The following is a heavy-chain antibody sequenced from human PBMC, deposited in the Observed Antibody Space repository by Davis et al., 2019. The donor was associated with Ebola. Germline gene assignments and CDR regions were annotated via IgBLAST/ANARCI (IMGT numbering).Heavy chain of an antibody. Sequence: SQTLSLTCAVYGGSFSGYYWSWIRQPPGKGLEWIGEINHSGSTNYNPSLKRRVTISVDTSKNQFSLKLSSVTAADTAVYYCARGAARYSGYDFTYYYYGMDVWGQGTTVTVSS. CDR3: ARGAARYSGYDFTYYYYGMDV. D-gene: IGHD5-12*01. J-gene: IGHJ6*02. V-gene: IGHV4-34*01. CDR1: GGSFSGYY. CDR2: INHSGST.